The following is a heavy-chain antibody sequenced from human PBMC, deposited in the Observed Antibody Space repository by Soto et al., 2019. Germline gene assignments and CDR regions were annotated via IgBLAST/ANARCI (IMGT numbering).Heavy chain of an antibody. J-gene: IGHJ5*02. V-gene: IGHV3-30*02. CDR3: AKDGRIAVAATGWLDP. CDR2: ISYDGKKI. D-gene: IGHD6-19*01. Sequence: PGGSLRLSCVTSGFAFSNFGMHWVRQAPGKGLEWLAVISYDGKKIFYAGSVKGRFNIPRDDSRNTLYLEMNNVSPDDTAVCCCAKDGRIAVAATGWLDP. CDR1: GFAFSNFG.